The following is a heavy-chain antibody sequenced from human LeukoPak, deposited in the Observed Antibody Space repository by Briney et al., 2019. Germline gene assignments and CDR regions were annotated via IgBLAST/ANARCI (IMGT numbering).Heavy chain of an antibody. V-gene: IGHV1-46*01. CDR1: GYTFTSYY. J-gene: IGHJ4*02. D-gene: IGHD2-2*01. Sequence: ASVKVSCKASGYTFTSYYMLWVRQAPGQGLEWMGIINPSGGSTSYAQKFQGRVTMTRDTSTSTVYMEPSSLRSEDTAVYYCARDGRYCSSTSCYAGFSFDYWGQGTLVTVSS. CDR3: ARDGRYCSSTSCYAGFSFDY. CDR2: INPSGGST.